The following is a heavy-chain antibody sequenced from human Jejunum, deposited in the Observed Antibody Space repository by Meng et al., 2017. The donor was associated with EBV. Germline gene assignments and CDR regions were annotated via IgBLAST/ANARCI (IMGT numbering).Heavy chain of an antibody. Sequence: HVQPVQSGSELKKPGASVKVSCKASGYTFSSYAMNWVRRAPGQGLKWMGWINTKTGNPTYAQGFTGRFVFSLDTSVGTAYLQISSLKAEDTAVYYCARDWGGDYLDYWGQGTLVTVSS. D-gene: IGHD3-10*01. V-gene: IGHV7-4-1*02. CDR2: INTKTGNP. CDR3: ARDWGGDYLDY. J-gene: IGHJ4*02. CDR1: GYTFSSYA.